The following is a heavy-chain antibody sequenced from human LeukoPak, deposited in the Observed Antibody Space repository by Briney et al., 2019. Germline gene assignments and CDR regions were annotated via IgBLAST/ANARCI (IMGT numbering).Heavy chain of an antibody. V-gene: IGHV4-59*08. CDR2: ISYSGST. J-gene: IGHJ4*02. D-gene: IGHD6-19*01. CDR3: ARHVDQCLGTYF. CDR1: GGSISSNY. Sequence: SETLSLTYTVSGGSISSNYRSWIRQPPGRGLEWIGYISYSGSTNYNPSLKSRVTISVDTSKNQFSLKLSSVTAADTAFYFCARHVDQCLGTYFWDQGTLGTVSS.